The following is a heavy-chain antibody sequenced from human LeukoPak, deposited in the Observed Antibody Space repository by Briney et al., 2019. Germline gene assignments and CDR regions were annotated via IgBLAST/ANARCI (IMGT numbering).Heavy chain of an antibody. Sequence: ASVKVSCKASGYTFPSNGISWVRQAPGQGLEWMGWVSAYNGKTKYVQNLQGRVTMTTDTSTTTAYMELRSLRSDDTAVYYCARATGSWGHDGFDIWGQGTMVTVSS. D-gene: IGHD3-16*01. V-gene: IGHV1-18*01. J-gene: IGHJ3*02. CDR1: GYTFPSNG. CDR2: VSAYNGKT. CDR3: ARATGSWGHDGFDI.